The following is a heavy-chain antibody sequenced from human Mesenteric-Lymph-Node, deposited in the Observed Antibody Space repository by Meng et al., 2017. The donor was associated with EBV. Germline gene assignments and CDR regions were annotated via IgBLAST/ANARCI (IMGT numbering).Heavy chain of an antibody. V-gene: IGHV7-4-1*02. CDR3: ARAIVGSTTLDY. CDR1: GYTFTNFA. CDR2: INTNTGNP. D-gene: IGHD1-26*01. J-gene: IGHJ4*02. Sequence: QVQLVQSGSELKKPGASVKVSCKTSGYTFTNFAMNWVRQAPGQGLEWMAWINTNTGNPTYAQGFTGRFVFSLDTSVDTIYLQISSLEPEDTAVYYCARAIVGSTTLDYWGQGTLVTVSS.